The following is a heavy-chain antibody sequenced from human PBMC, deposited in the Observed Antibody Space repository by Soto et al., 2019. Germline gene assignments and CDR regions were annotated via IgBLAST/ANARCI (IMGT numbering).Heavy chain of an antibody. V-gene: IGHV3-23*01. Sequence: EVQLSESGGGLVQPGGSLRLSCAASGFTFSSYAMTWVRQAPGRGLEWVSDISGSGGSTYYADSVKGRFTISRDNSKNTMYLQMNSLRAEDTAVYYCAKRDCSITICYELDCWGQGTLVTVSS. CDR1: GFTFSSYA. CDR2: ISGSGGST. D-gene: IGHD3-10*01. CDR3: AKRDCSITICYELDC. J-gene: IGHJ4*02.